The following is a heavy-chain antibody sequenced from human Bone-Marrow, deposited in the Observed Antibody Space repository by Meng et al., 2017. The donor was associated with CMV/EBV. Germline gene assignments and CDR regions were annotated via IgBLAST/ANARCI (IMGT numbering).Heavy chain of an antibody. Sequence: GEYLKISCAASGFIFTNYALFWVRQAPGKGLEWVSGINGRGDRTYYADSLKGRFTISRDNSKNTIYLHMINLRGDDTAVYYCAKDFTGDAVDLLYDMDVWGPGTTVTVSS. V-gene: IGHV3-23*01. CDR1: GFIFTNYA. J-gene: IGHJ6*02. CDR3: AKDFTGDAVDLLYDMDV. D-gene: IGHD7-27*01. CDR2: INGRGDRT.